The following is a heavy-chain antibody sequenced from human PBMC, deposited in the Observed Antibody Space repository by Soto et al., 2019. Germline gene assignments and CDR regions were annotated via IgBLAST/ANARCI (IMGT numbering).Heavy chain of an antibody. D-gene: IGHD5-12*01. Sequence: ESGGGLVKPGGSLRLSCAASGFTFSTYTMNWVRQAPGKGLEWVSSISSSSSYIYYADSVKGRFTISRDNAKNSLYLQMNSLRAEDTAVYYCARDRVATLTSFDYWGQGTLVTVSS. V-gene: IGHV3-21*01. CDR3: ARDRVATLTSFDY. CDR1: GFTFSTYT. CDR2: ISSSSSYI. J-gene: IGHJ4*02.